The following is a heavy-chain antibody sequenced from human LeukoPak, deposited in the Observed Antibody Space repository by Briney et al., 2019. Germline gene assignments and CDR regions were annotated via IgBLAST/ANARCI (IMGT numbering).Heavy chain of an antibody. Sequence: ASVKVSCKASGYTFTGYYMHWVRQAPGQGLEWMGWINPNSGGTNYAQKFQGRVTMTRDTSISTAYMDLSRLRSDDTAVYYCARDRPQIVRTVSARGDWFDPWGQGTLVTVSS. CDR2: INPNSGGT. CDR3: ARDRPQIVRTVSARGDWFDP. J-gene: IGHJ5*02. CDR1: GYTFTGYY. D-gene: IGHD2-8*01. V-gene: IGHV1-2*02.